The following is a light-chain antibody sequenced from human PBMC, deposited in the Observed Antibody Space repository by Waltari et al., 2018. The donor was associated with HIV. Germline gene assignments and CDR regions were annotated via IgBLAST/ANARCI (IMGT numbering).Light chain of an antibody. CDR3: QQYDYSPRWT. CDR2: CAS. V-gene: IGKV4-1*01. J-gene: IGKJ1*01. Sequence: EIVITQPPDSLPVSLGERATINCKSSQSVLYTSNSTNYLAWYQQKPGQPPKLLIYCASTRESGVPERFSGSGSGTNFTLTISRLEGEDVATYYCQQYDYSPRWTFGQGTKVEIK. CDR1: QSVLYTSNSTNY.